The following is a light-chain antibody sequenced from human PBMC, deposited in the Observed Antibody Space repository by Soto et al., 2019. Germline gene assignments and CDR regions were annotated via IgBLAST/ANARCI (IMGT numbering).Light chain of an antibody. Sequence: DIQVTQSPSSQSASVGDRVTITCQASQDITNHLNWYQHKPGKAPKLLICDSSDLETGVPSRFSGSGSGTYFTLTISSLQPEDIATYYCQKHDGVPQFGPGTRIDIK. V-gene: IGKV1-33*01. J-gene: IGKJ3*01. CDR3: QKHDGVPQ. CDR2: DSS. CDR1: QDITNH.